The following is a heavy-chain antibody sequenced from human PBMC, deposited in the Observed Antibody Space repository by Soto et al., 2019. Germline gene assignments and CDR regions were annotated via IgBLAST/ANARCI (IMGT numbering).Heavy chain of an antibody. D-gene: IGHD3-3*01. V-gene: IGHV4-39*01. CDR2: IYYSGST. J-gene: IGHJ5*02. CDR3: ARHWRTGYSTVFGVVMGWFDP. Sequence: SESLSLTCTATGDSITSTDYYWGWILQPPGKGLEWVASIYYSGSTYHNPSLKSRVTISVDTSKNQFSLKVTSVTAADTAVYYCARHWRTGYSTVFGVVMGWFDPWGQGTLVTVSS. CDR1: GDSITSTDYY.